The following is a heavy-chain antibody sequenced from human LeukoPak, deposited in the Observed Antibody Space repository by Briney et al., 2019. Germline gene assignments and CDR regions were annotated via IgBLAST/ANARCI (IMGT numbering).Heavy chain of an antibody. D-gene: IGHD6-19*01. CDR2: IKQDGSDK. CDR3: VRGSGWLTSH. CDR1: GFTFSSYW. V-gene: IGHV3-7*04. J-gene: IGHJ3*01. Sequence: PGGPLRLSCAASGFTFSSYWMNWVRQAPGKGLEWVANIKQDGSDKNYVDSVKGRFTISRDNAKDSLYLQMNGLRADDTAVYYCVRGSGWLTSHWGQGTMVTVSS.